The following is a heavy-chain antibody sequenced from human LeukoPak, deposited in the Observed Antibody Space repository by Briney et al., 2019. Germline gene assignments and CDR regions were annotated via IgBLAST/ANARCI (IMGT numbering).Heavy chain of an antibody. J-gene: IGHJ4*02. Sequence: GRSLRLSCAASGFTFDDYAMHWVRQAPGKGLEWVSGISWNSGNIGYADSVKGRFTISRDNAKNSLYLQMNSLRAEDTASYYCAKGGSGYYSHLDYWGQGTLVTVSS. CDR3: AKGGSGYYSHLDY. CDR1: GFTFDDYA. CDR2: ISWNSGNI. V-gene: IGHV3-9*01. D-gene: IGHD3-22*01.